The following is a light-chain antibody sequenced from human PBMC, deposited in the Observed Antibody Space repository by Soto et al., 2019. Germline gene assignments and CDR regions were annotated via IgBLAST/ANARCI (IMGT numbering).Light chain of an antibody. J-gene: IGKJ2*01. CDR1: QSISSW. V-gene: IGKV1-5*03. CDR3: QQYNIYPYT. CDR2: KAS. Sequence: DILMTQSPATLSSSVGDRVTLTCRASQSISSWLSWYEQKPGKDPKLLIYKASTLESGVPSRFSSSGSGTAFTLTISSLQPDDFSTYYCQQYNIYPYTFGQGTKLEIK.